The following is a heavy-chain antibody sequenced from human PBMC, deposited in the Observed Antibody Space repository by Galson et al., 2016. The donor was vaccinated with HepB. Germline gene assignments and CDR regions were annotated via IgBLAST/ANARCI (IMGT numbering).Heavy chain of an antibody. CDR1: GYNFATYW. Sequence: QSGAEVKKPGESLKISCKGSGYNFATYWIGWVRQMPGKGLEWMAIMHVADSHTKYSPSFQGQVSISADKSIRTAYMRWGSLQASDTAIYYCAGAVNGDFRWGVWGQGTTVTVSS. D-gene: IGHD4-17*01. V-gene: IGHV5-51*01. CDR2: MHVADSHT. CDR3: AGAVNGDFRWGV. J-gene: IGHJ6*02.